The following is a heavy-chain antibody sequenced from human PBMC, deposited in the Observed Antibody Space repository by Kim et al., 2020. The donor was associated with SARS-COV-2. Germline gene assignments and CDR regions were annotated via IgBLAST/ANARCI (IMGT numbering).Heavy chain of an antibody. J-gene: IGHJ5*02. Sequence: KGRFTISRDNSKNTLYLQMNSLRAEDTAVYYCAKDSYYYDSSGYYAWFDPWGQGTLVTVSS. CDR3: AKDSYYYDSSGYYAWFDP. V-gene: IGHV3-23*01. D-gene: IGHD3-22*01.